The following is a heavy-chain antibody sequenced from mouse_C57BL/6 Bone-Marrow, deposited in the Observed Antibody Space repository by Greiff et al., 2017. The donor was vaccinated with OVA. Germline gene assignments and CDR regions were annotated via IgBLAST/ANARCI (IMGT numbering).Heavy chain of an antibody. V-gene: IGHV1-15*01. CDR2: IDPETGGT. Sequence: VKLQESGAELVRPGASVTLSCKASGYTFTDYEMHWVKQTPVHGLEWIGAIDPETGGTVYNQKFKGKAILTADKSSSTAYMELRSLTSEDSAVYYCTRYGYDGALYYFDYWGQGTTLTVSS. D-gene: IGHD2-2*01. CDR1: GYTFTDYE. CDR3: TRYGYDGALYYFDY. J-gene: IGHJ2*01.